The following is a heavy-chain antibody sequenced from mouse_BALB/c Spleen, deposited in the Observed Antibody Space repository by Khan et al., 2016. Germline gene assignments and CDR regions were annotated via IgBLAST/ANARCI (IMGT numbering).Heavy chain of an antibody. CDR2: IHYSDST. Sequence: EVQLQESGPDLVKPSQSLSLTCTVAGYSITSGYSWHWIRQFPGNKLEWMGYIHYSDSTNYNPSLTSRISITRDTSKNQFFLQLNSVTTEDTARYYCGRYDYYAIDYWGQGTSVTVSS. CDR3: GRYDYYAIDY. J-gene: IGHJ4*01. CDR1: GYSITSGYS. V-gene: IGHV3-1*02.